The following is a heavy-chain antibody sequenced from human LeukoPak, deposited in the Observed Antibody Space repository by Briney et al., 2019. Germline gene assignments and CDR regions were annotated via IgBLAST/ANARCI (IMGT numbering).Heavy chain of an antibody. CDR2: ESYDGSNK. J-gene: IGHJ4*02. V-gene: IGHV3-30*04. Sequence: PGGSLRLSCAASGFTFSNYAMHWVRQAPDKGLEWVAVESYDGSNKYYADSVKGRFTVSRDNSKNTLFLQMNSLRAEDTAVYYCAIGDSLGELSSSFEYWGQGTLVTVSS. CDR1: GFTFSNYA. D-gene: IGHD3-16*02. CDR3: AIGDSLGELSSSFEY.